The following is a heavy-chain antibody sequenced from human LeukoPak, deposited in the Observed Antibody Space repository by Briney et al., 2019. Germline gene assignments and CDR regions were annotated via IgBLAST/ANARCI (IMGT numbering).Heavy chain of an antibody. CDR3: ARDGSSWSNWLDP. CDR2: INYDGTTT. Sequence: GGSLRLSCAAPGFTFSSYWMHWVRQAPGKGLVWVSRINYDGTTTTYAESVKGRFTIPRDNAKNTLYLQMNSLRAEDTAVYYCARDGSSWSNWLDPWGQGTLVTVSS. D-gene: IGHD6-13*01. V-gene: IGHV3-74*01. J-gene: IGHJ5*02. CDR1: GFTFSSYW.